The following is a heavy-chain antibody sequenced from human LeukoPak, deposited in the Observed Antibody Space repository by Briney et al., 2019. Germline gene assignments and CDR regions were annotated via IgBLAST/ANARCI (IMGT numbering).Heavy chain of an antibody. CDR2: ISGSGGST. D-gene: IGHD4-11*01. CDR3: AKDGSNYYYYYGMDV. Sequence: GGSLRLSCAASGFTFSSYAMSWVRQAPGKGLEWVSAISGSGGSTYHADSVKGRFTISRDNSKNTLYLQMNSLRAEDTAVYYCAKDGSNYYYYYGMDVWGQGTTVTVSS. CDR1: GFTFSSYA. V-gene: IGHV3-23*01. J-gene: IGHJ6*02.